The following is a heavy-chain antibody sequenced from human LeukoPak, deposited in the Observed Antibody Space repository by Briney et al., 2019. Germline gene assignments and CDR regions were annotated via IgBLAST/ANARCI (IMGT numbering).Heavy chain of an antibody. J-gene: IGHJ3*02. CDR2: ISGSGGTT. CDR1: GFTFSNYG. D-gene: IGHD4-17*01. CDR3: AKRDRTVTHAFDI. V-gene: IGHV3-23*01. Sequence: GGSLRLSCAASGFTFSNYGMSWVRQAPGKGLEWVSAISGSGGTTYYADSVKGRFTISRDNSENTLYLQMNSLRAEDTAVYYCAKRDRTVTHAFDIWGQGTMVTVSS.